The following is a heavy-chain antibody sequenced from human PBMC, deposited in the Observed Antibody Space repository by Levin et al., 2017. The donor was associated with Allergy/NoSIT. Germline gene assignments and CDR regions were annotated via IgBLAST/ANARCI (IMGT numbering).Heavy chain of an antibody. CDR3: ARATGGAFDY. V-gene: IGHV6-1*01. D-gene: IGHD7-27*01. CDR2: TYYRSGWYY. CDR1: GDSVSSGSAT. Sequence: SQTLSLTCAISGDSVSSGSATWNWIRQSPSRGLEWLGRTYYRSGWYYDYEVSVKSRVAINPDTSKNQFSLHLNSVTAEDTAVFYCARATGGAFDYWGQGTLVTVSS. J-gene: IGHJ4*02.